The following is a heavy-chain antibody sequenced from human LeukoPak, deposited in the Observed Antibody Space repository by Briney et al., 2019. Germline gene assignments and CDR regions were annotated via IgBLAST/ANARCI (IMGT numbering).Heavy chain of an antibody. CDR1: GGSISSGGYC. Sequence: SETLSLTCTVSGGSISSGGYCWSWIRQHPGKGLEWIGYIYYSGSTYYNPSLKSRVTISVDTSKNQFSLKLSSVTAADTAVYYCATTRDYYYYMDVWGKGTTVTVSS. D-gene: IGHD4-17*01. CDR2: IYYSGST. V-gene: IGHV4-31*03. CDR3: ATTRDYYYYMDV. J-gene: IGHJ6*03.